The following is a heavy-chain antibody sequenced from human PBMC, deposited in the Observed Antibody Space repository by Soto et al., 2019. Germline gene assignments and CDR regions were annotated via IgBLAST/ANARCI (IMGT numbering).Heavy chain of an antibody. CDR1: GGSISSGGYY. CDR3: ARVLRKYDSYYYYYMDV. Sequence: QVQLQESGPGLVKPSQTLSLTCTVSGGSISSGGYYWSWIRQHPGKGLEWIGYIYYSGSTYYNPSLKRRVTISVDTSKNQFSLKLSSVTAADTAVYYCARVLRKYDSYYYYYMDVWGKGTTVTVSS. CDR2: IYYSGST. J-gene: IGHJ6*03. V-gene: IGHV4-31*03. D-gene: IGHD5-12*01.